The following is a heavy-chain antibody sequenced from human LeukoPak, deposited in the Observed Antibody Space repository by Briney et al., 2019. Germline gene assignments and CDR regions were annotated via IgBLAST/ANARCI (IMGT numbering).Heavy chain of an antibody. Sequence: SETLSLTCTVSGGSISSSSYYWGWIRQPPGKGLKWIGSIYYSGSTYYNPSLKSRVTISVDTSKNQFSLKLSSVTAADTAVYYCARDSPDCSSTSSFTPDNWFDPWGQGTLVTVSS. CDR1: GGSISSSSYY. J-gene: IGHJ5*02. CDR2: IYYSGST. V-gene: IGHV4-39*07. D-gene: IGHD2-2*01. CDR3: ARDSPDCSSTSSFTPDNWFDP.